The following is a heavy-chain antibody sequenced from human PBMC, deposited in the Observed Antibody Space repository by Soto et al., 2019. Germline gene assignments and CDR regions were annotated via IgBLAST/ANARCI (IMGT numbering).Heavy chain of an antibody. CDR2: IKQDGSEK. D-gene: IGHD1-26*01. V-gene: IGHV3-7*01. J-gene: IGHJ4*02. CDR1: GFTFSSYW. CDR3: ARDQSGSYSPFDY. Sequence: ESLRLSCAASGFTFSSYWMSWVRQAPGKGLEWVANIKQDGSEKYYVDSVKGRFTISRDNAKNSLYLQMNSLRAEDTAVYYCARDQSGSYSPFDYWGQGTLVTVSS.